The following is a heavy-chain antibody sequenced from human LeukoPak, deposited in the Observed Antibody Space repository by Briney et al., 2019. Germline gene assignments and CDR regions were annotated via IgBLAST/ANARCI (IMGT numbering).Heavy chain of an antibody. V-gene: IGHV3-21*01. CDR3: ARGGPRNYYYDSSGYYYEGGY. CDR2: ISSSSSYI. D-gene: IGHD3-22*01. Sequence: GGSLRLSCAASGFTFSSYSMNWVRQAPGKGLEWVSSISSSSSYIYYADSVKGRFTISRDNAKNSLYLQMNSLRAEDTAVYYCARGGPRNYYYDSSGYYYEGGYWGQGTLVTVSS. CDR1: GFTFSSYS. J-gene: IGHJ4*02.